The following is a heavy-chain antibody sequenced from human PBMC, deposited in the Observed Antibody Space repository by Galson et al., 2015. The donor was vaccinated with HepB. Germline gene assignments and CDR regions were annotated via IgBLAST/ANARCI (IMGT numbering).Heavy chain of an antibody. CDR1: GFTFSSYS. V-gene: IGHV3-48*02. D-gene: IGHD2-15*01. CDR3: ARDGEDIVVVADYFDY. CDR2: ISSSSSTI. Sequence: SLRLSCAASGFTFSSYSMNWVRQAPGKGLEWVSHISSSSSTIYYADSVKGRFTISRDNAKNLLYLQMNSLRDEDTAVYYCARDGEDIVVVADYFDYWGQGTLVTVSS. J-gene: IGHJ4*02.